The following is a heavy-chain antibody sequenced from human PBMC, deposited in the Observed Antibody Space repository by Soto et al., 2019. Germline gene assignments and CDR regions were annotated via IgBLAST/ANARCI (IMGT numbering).Heavy chain of an antibody. D-gene: IGHD3-10*01. Sequence: LRXSCAASGFSFSSDNIHWVRQAPGKGLEWVSSVGSTASYVVYADSVKGRFTISRDNANSSLYLQINSLRAEDTAVYYCVHSHYGSGSFDYWGQGTLVTVSS. CDR3: VHSHYGSGSFDY. CDR1: GFSFSSDN. J-gene: IGHJ4*02. V-gene: IGHV3-21*01. CDR2: VGSTASYV.